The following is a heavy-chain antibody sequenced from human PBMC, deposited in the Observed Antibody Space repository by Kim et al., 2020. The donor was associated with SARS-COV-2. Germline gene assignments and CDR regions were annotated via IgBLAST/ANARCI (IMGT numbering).Heavy chain of an antibody. V-gene: IGHV1-18*04. CDR2: ISVDTGNT. CDR1: GYRFNDYP. J-gene: IGHJ4*02. D-gene: IGHD1-20*01. Sequence: ASVKVSCKTSGYRFNDYPIAWVRQAPGQGLEWMGWISVDTGNTKYAQKVQDRVTMTTDISTTTAFLELRNLRSDDTAVYFCARVTELYFYNGSGTKSHYLNVWGQGTLLTVSS. CDR3: ARVTELYFYNGSGTKSHYLNV.